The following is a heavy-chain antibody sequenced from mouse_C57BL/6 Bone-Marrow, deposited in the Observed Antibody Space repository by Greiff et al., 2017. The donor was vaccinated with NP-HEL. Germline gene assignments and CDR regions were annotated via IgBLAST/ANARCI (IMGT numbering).Heavy chain of an antibody. D-gene: IGHD1-1*01. CDR3: ASYYYGSSPYAMDY. CDR1: GFTFSDYY. CDR2: ISNGGGST. Sequence: EVKVVESGGGLVQPGGSLKLSCAASGFTFSDYYMYWVRQTPEKRLEWVAYISNGGGSTYYPDTVKGRFTISRDNAKNTLYLQMSRLKSEDTAMYYCASYYYGSSPYAMDYWGQGTSVTVSS. J-gene: IGHJ4*01. V-gene: IGHV5-12*01.